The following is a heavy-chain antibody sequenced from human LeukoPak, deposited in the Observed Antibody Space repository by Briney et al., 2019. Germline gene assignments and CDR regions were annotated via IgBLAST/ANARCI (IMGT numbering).Heavy chain of an antibody. Sequence: PGGSLILSCAASGFPFSTYALSWVRQGPGKGLECVSAISRTGGSTYYADSVKGRFTISRDNSKNALYPQMNSLRAEDTALYYCAKDLITIVGPFTPTPYFENWGQGTLVTVSS. V-gene: IGHV3-23*01. CDR1: GFPFSTYA. CDR2: ISRTGGST. J-gene: IGHJ4*02. D-gene: IGHD3-3*01. CDR3: AKDLITIVGPFTPTPYFEN.